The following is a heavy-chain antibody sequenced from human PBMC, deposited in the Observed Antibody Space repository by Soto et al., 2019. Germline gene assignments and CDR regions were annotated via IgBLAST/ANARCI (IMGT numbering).Heavy chain of an antibody. CDR3: ARKHTWQYVRWFDP. Sequence: SETLSLTCTVSGGSLRSTGYYEGWIRHPPGKGLEWIGSIYYSGSTYYNPSLKSRVSMSVDSSKNQFSMRLSSVNAADTAIYYCARKHTWQYVRWFDPWGQVSLLTV. J-gene: IGHJ5*02. CDR2: IYYSGST. V-gene: IGHV4-39*01. D-gene: IGHD2-2*02. CDR1: GGSLRSTGYY.